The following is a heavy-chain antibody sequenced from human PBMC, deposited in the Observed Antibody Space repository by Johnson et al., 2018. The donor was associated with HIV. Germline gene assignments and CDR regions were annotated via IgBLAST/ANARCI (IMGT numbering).Heavy chain of an antibody. D-gene: IGHD6-13*01. CDR2: ISSDGSAK. J-gene: IGHJ3*02. CDR3: ARDNGIAAAGDLDI. CDR1: GFTVSGSA. V-gene: IGHV3-30-3*01. Sequence: QVQLVESGGNWIHPGGSLRLSCAASGFTVSGSAMHWVRQAPGKGLEWVAVISSDGSAKYYADSVKGRFTISRDNSKNTLYLQMNSLRAEDTAVYYCARDNGIAAAGDLDIWCQGTMGTVSS.